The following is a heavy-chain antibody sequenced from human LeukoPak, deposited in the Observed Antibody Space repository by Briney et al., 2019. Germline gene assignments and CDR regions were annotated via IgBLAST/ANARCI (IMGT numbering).Heavy chain of an antibody. Sequence: SETLSLTCAVSGGSISSSNWWSWVRQPPGKGLEWIGEIYHSGSTNYNPSLKSRVTISVDKSKNQFSLKLSSVTAADTAVYYCARTSPPGFYYMDVWGKGTTVTVSS. CDR1: GGSISSSNW. CDR2: IYHSGST. D-gene: IGHD3-10*01. V-gene: IGHV4-4*02. CDR3: ARTSPPGFYYMDV. J-gene: IGHJ6*03.